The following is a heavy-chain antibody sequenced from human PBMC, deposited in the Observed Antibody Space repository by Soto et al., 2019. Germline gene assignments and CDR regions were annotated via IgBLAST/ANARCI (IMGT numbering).Heavy chain of an antibody. CDR3: ATSGQWLIHDAFDI. CDR2: FDPEDGET. D-gene: IGHD6-19*01. J-gene: IGHJ3*02. CDR1: GYTLAELS. Sequence: GTPVKVTCKVSGYTLAELSMQWVRRAPGKGLEWMGGFDPEDGETIYAQKFQGRVTMTEDTSTDTAYMELSSLRSEDTAVDYCATSGQWLIHDAFDIWGQGTMDTVSS. V-gene: IGHV1-24*01.